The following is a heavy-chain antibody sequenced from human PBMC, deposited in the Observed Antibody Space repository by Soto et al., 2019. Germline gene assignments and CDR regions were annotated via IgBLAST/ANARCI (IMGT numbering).Heavy chain of an antibody. D-gene: IGHD3-3*01. CDR1: EFTFSRYT. CDR3: ARVPIFTIRGVVRVDDYYYGMDV. Sequence: GWSLRLSCAASEFTFSRYTMNWVRQPPGKGLEWVSSISSSSSFIYYADSVKGRFTISRDTAKNSLYLQMNSLRAEDTAVYYCARVPIFTIRGVVRVDDYYYGMDVWGQGTPVTVSS. J-gene: IGHJ6*02. V-gene: IGHV3-21*01. CDR2: ISSSSSFI.